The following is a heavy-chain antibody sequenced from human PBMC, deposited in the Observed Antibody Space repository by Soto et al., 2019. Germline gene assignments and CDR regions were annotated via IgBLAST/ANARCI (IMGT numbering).Heavy chain of an antibody. V-gene: IGHV4-59*08. D-gene: IGHD1-26*01. CDR3: ARRYGSAMDY. CDR1: GGTISSWY. J-gene: IGHJ4*02. CDR2: IYYSGST. Sequence: PSETLSLTCTVSGGTISSWYWSWIRQPPGKGLEWIGYIYYSGSTNCNPSLKSRVTISVDTSKNQFSLKLSSVTAADTAVYYCARRYGSAMDYWGKGNLVTVSS.